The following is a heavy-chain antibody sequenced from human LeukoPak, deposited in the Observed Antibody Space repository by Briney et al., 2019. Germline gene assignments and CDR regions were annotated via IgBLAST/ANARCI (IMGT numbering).Heavy chain of an antibody. Sequence: GGSLRLSCAASGFTVSSNYMSLVRQAPGKGLEWVSVIYSGGSTYYADSVKGRFTISRDNSKNTLYLQMDSLRAEDTAVYYCAREGLNSGSYFDYWGQGTLVTVSS. CDR2: IYSGGST. CDR3: AREGLNSGSYFDY. CDR1: GFTVSSNY. D-gene: IGHD1-26*01. J-gene: IGHJ4*02. V-gene: IGHV3-53*01.